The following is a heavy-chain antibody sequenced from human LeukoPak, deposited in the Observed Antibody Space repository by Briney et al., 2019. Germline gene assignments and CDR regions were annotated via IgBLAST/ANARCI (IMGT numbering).Heavy chain of an antibody. CDR3: ARGTPREYYYDSSGYSPRDY. Sequence: ASVKVSCKASGYTFTSYDINWVRQATGQGLEWMGWMNPNSGNTGYAQKFQGRVTMTRNTSISTAYMELSSLRSEDTAVYYCARGTPREYYYDSSGYSPRDYWGQGTLVTVSS. CDR2: MNPNSGNT. CDR1: GYTFTSYD. V-gene: IGHV1-8*01. D-gene: IGHD3-22*01. J-gene: IGHJ4*02.